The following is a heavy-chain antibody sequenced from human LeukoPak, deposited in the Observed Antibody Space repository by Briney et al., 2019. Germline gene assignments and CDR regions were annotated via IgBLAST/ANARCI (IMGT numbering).Heavy chain of an antibody. D-gene: IGHD2-2*01. V-gene: IGHV3-7*01. Sequence: GGSLRLSCAASGFTFNRDWTAWVRQAPGKGLEWVANIKEDGSEKNYVDSVKGRFTISRDNAVNSVYLQMNDLRAEDTGVYYCARGVVVVPAAWAHYFDYWGQGTLVTVSS. CDR1: GFTFNRDW. CDR3: ARGVVVVPAAWAHYFDY. J-gene: IGHJ4*02. CDR2: IKEDGSEK.